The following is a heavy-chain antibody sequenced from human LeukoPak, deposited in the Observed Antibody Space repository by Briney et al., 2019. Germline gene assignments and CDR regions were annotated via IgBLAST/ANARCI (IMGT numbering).Heavy chain of an antibody. D-gene: IGHD6-13*01. CDR3: AREYDSRARFDS. V-gene: IGHV3-21*05. CDR2: IWSTGEYI. J-gene: IGHJ4*02. Sequence: GGSLRLSCAGSGDGFTRHTMNWVRRAPGKGLEWISYIWSTGEYIYYADSVKGRFTISRDNARTSVYLQMNSLRVEDTAIYYCAREYDSRARFDSWGQGTLVTVST. CDR1: GDGFTRHT.